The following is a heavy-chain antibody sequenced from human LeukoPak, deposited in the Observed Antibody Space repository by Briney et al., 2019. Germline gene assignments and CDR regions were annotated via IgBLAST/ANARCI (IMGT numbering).Heavy chain of an antibody. CDR2: INPNSGGT. Sequence: GASVKVSCKASGYTFTSYYMHWVRQAPGQGLEWMGWINPNSGGTNYAQKFQGRVTMTRDTSISTAYMELSRLRSDDTAVYYCARERRLWFGELSRRGIDYWGQGTLVTVSS. V-gene: IGHV1-2*02. CDR3: ARERRLWFGELSRRGIDY. CDR1: GYTFTSYY. D-gene: IGHD3-10*01. J-gene: IGHJ4*02.